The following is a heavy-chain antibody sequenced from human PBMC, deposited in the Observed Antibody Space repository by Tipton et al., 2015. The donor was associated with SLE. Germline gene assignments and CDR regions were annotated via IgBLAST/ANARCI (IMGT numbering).Heavy chain of an antibody. Sequence: QSGAEVKKPGESLKISCKGSGYSFTSYWIGWVRQMPGKGLEWMGIIYPGDSDTRYSPSFQGQVTISADKSISTAYLQWSSLKASGTAMYYCARLEYCSGGSCYSFDYWGQGTLVTVSS. V-gene: IGHV5-51*03. CDR1: GYSFTSYW. CDR2: IYPGDSDT. J-gene: IGHJ4*02. CDR3: ARLEYCSGGSCYSFDY. D-gene: IGHD2-15*01.